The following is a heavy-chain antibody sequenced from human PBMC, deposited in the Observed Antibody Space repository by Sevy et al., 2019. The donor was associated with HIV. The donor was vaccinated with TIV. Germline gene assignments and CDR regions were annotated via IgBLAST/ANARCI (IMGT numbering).Heavy chain of an antibody. V-gene: IGHV4-30-2*01. J-gene: IGHJ5*02. CDR3: GRVRTPRLNWFDP. CDR1: GGSISSGGYS. D-gene: IGHD2-21*02. CDR2: IYHSGST. Sequence: SETLSLTCAVSGGSISSGGYSWSWIRQPPGKGLEWIGYIYHSGSTYYNPSLKSRVTISVDRSKNQFSLKLSSVTAAETAVYYRGRVRTPRLNWFDPWGQGTLVTVSS.